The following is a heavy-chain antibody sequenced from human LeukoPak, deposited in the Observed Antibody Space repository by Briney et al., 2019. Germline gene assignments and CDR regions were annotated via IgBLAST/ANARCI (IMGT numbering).Heavy chain of an antibody. CDR2: IKSKTDGGTT. CDR3: QGGRF. J-gene: IGHJ4*02. CDR1: GFTFTNAW. V-gene: IGHV3-15*01. Sequence: GGSLRLSCSASGFTFTNAWMSWVRQAPGKGLEWVGRIKSKTDGGTTDYAAPVKGRFSISRDDSKNTLYLQINSLKSEDTAVYYCQGGRFWGQGTLVTVSS. D-gene: IGHD1-26*01.